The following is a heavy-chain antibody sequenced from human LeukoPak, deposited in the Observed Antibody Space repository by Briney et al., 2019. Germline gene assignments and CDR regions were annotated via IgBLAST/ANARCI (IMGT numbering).Heavy chain of an antibody. Sequence: ASVKVSCKASGYTFTGYYMHWVRQAPGQGLEWMGMIYPRDGSTSYAQKFQGRVTVTRDTSTSTVHMELSGLRSEDTAVYYCARDQEGFDYWGQGTLVTVSS. V-gene: IGHV1-46*01. CDR2: IYPRDGST. CDR1: GYTFTGYY. CDR3: ARDQEGFDY. J-gene: IGHJ4*02.